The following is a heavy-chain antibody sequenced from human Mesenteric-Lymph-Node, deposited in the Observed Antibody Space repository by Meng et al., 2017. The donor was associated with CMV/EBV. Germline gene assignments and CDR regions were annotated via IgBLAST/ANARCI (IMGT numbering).Heavy chain of an antibody. CDR1: GDSVSTTSFY. D-gene: IGHD1-26*01. V-gene: IGHV4-39*07. J-gene: IGHJ5*02. Sequence: SETLSLTCTVSGDSVSTTSFYWGWIRRPPGGALEWIGSVYYRDNTNYNPSLKSRVTISLDTSKNQLSLSLSPLTAADTAVYYCARRGRSGTLNWFDTWGQGTLVTVSS. CDR2: VYYRDNT. CDR3: ARRGRSGTLNWFDT.